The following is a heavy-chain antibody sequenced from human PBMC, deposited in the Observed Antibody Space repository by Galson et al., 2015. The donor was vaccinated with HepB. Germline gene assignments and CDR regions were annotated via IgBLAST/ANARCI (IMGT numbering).Heavy chain of an antibody. CDR3: ARDRVVPAATGMDV. V-gene: IGHV3-48*01. D-gene: IGHD2-2*01. CDR2: ISSSSSTI. Sequence: SLRLSCAASGFTFSSYSMNWVRQAPGKGLEWVSYISSSSSTIYYADSVKGRFTISRDNAKNSLYLQMNSLRAEDTAVYYCARDRVVPAATGMDVWGQGTRSPSP. CDR1: GFTFSSYS. J-gene: IGHJ6*02.